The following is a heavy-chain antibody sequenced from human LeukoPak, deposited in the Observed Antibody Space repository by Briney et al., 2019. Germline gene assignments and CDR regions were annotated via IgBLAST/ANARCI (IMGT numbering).Heavy chain of an antibody. CDR2: ISSSGDKI. J-gene: IGHJ5*02. V-gene: IGHV3-48*03. CDR3: ARGHRPQYTSVWDHWFDP. D-gene: IGHD1-26*01. CDR1: GFTFSSYE. Sequence: GGSLRLSCAGSGFTFSSYEMNWVRQAPGKRLQWVSYISSSGDKIYYANSVKGRFTISRDNAKNSLSLQMNSLRVEDTAVYYCARGHRPQYTSVWDHWFDPWGQGTLVTVSS.